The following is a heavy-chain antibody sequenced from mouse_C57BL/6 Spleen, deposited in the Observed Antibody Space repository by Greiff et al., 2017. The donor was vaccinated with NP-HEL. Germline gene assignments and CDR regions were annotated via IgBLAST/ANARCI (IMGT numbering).Heavy chain of an antibody. CDR3: ARGFYDYDAWFAY. CDR2: ISDGGSYT. Sequence: EVHLVESGGGLVKPGGSLKLSCAASGFTFSSYAMSWVRQTPEKRLEWVATISDGGSYTYYPDNVKGRFTISRDNAKNNLYLQMSHLKSEDTAMYYCARGFYDYDAWFAYWGQGTLVTVSA. J-gene: IGHJ3*01. CDR1: GFTFSSYA. V-gene: IGHV5-4*01. D-gene: IGHD2-4*01.